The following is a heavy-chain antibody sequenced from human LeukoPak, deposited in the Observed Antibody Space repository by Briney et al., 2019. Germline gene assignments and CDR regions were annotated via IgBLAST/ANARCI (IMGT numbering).Heavy chain of an antibody. V-gene: IGHV3-66*01. Sequence: PGGSLRLSCAASGFTVSSNYMSWLRQAPGKGLEWVSVIYSGGSTYYADSVKGRFTISRDNSKNTLYLQMNSLRAEDTAVYYCARVDYGDYGFDYWGQGTLVTVSS. CDR3: ARVDYGDYGFDY. J-gene: IGHJ4*02. D-gene: IGHD4-17*01. CDR1: GFTVSSNY. CDR2: IYSGGST.